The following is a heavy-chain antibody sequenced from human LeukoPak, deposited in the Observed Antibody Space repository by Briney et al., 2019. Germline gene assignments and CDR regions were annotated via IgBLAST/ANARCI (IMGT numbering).Heavy chain of an antibody. V-gene: IGHV1-2*02. CDR1: GYTFTGYY. Sequence: ASVKVSCKASGYTFTGYYMHWVRQAPGQGLEWMGWINPNSGGTNYAQKFQGRVTMTRDTSISTAYTELSRLRSDDTAVYYCARTERLGELSLSTNWFDPWGQGTLVTVSS. CDR3: ARTERLGELSLSTNWFDP. CDR2: INPNSGGT. J-gene: IGHJ5*02. D-gene: IGHD3-16*02.